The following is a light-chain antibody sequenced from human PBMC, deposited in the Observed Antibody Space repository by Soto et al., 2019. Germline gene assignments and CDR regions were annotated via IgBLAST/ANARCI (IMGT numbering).Light chain of an antibody. V-gene: IGLV2-8*01. J-gene: IGLJ1*01. CDR3: SSYAGSNNYV. CDR1: SSDVGGYNY. CDR2: EVS. Sequence: QSVLTQPPSASGSPGQSVTISCTGTSSDVGGYNYVSWYQQHPGKAPKLMIYEVSERPSGVPDRFSGSKSGNTASLTVSGPQAEDEADYYCSSYAGSNNYVFGTGTKVTVL.